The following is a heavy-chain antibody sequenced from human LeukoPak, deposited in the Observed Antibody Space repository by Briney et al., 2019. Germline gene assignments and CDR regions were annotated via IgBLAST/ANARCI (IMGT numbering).Heavy chain of an antibody. V-gene: IGHV4-4*07. CDR1: GGSISSYY. CDR2: IYTSGST. CDR3: ARERITMIRGPMDY. D-gene: IGHD3-10*01. J-gene: IGHJ4*02. Sequence: SETLSLTCTVSGGSISSYYWSWIRQPAGKGLEWIGRIYTSGSTNYNPSLKSRVTMSVDTSKNQFSLKLSSVTAADTAVYYCARERITMIRGPMDYWGQGTLVTVSS.